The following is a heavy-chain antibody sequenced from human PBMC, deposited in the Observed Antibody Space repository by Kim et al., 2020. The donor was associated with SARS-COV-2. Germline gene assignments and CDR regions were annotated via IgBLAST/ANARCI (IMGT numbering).Heavy chain of an antibody. V-gene: IGHV3-15*01. D-gene: IGHD1-26*01. CDR2: TDGGTI. J-gene: IGHJ5*02. Sequence: TDGGTIDYAAPVKGRFTISREDSKNTLYLQMNSLRSEDTAVYYCTTGGAAWGQGTLVTVSS. CDR3: TTGGAA.